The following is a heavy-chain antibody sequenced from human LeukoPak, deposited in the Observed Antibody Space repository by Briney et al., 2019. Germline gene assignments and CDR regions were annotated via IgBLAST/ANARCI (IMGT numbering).Heavy chain of an antibody. CDR3: ARAKSGTHDAFDI. J-gene: IGHJ3*02. Sequence: ASVKVSCKASGYTFTSYDINWVRQATGQGLEWMGGIIPIFGTANYAQKFQGRVMITTDESTSTAYMELSSLRSEDTAVYYCARAKSGTHDAFDIWGQGTMVTVSS. V-gene: IGHV1-69*05. D-gene: IGHD3-10*01. CDR2: IIPIFGTA. CDR1: GYTFTSYD.